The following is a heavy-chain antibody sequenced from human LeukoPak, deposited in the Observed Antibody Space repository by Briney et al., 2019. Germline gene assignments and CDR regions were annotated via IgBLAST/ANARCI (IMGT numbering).Heavy chain of an antibody. CDR2: IYSSGSS. CDR1: GGSISSSGYY. D-gene: IGHD5-18*01. CDR3: ARQVGYTYGQVDY. V-gene: IGHV4-39*01. Sequence: SETLSLTCTVSGGSISSSGYYWGWIRQPPGKGLEWIGSIYSSGSSYYNPSLKSRVTISVDTSKNQFSLKLSSVTAADTAVYYCARQVGYTYGQVDYWGQGTLVTVSS. J-gene: IGHJ4*02.